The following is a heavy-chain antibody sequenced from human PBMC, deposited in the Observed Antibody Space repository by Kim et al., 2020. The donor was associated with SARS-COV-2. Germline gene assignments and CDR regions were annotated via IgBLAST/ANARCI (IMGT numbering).Heavy chain of an antibody. Sequence: GGSLRLSCAAYGFTVSNNYMSWVRQARGKGLEWVSVIQSGGSTYYADPVKGRFIISRDNSKNTLYLQMNSLRAEDTAVYYCARSSGSYSFWDYWGQGTLVTVSS. CDR2: IQSGGST. J-gene: IGHJ4*02. D-gene: IGHD1-26*01. CDR3: ARSSGSYSFWDY. V-gene: IGHV3-53*01. CDR1: GFTVSNNY.